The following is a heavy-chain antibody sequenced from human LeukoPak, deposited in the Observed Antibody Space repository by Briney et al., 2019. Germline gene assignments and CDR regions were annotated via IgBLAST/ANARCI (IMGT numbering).Heavy chain of an antibody. CDR1: GFSSRNYA. Sequence: GGPLRLPCAASGFSSRNYAMNWVRQSPGKGLEWVSSLGNNDGRTFYADSVKGRFTISRDNSKNTLYLQMNRLRAEDTAIYYCAKNGKDNYDMFFDYWGQGTLVTVSS. V-gene: IGHV3-23*01. CDR3: AKNGKDNYDMFFDY. CDR2: LGNNDGRT. J-gene: IGHJ4*02. D-gene: IGHD3-9*01.